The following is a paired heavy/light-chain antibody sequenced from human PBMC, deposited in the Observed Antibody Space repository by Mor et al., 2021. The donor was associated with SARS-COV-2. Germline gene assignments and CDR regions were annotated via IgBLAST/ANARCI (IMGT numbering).Heavy chain of an antibody. CDR2: ISGGGDTI. CDR3: ARDVEADGDYVGHPDAFDI. V-gene: IGHV3-48*02. J-gene: IGHJ3*02. CDR1: GFIFHRFS. D-gene: IGHD4-17*01. Sequence: EVQLVESGGGLVHRGGSLRLSCAASGFIFHRFSLNWVRQAPGKGLEWLSYISGGGDTIYYADSVKGRFTVSRDSAQNSLYLQMNSLRDEDTAVYYCARDVEADGDYVGHPDAFDIWGPGTLVTVSS.
Light chain of an antibody. V-gene: IGLV3-25*03. J-gene: IGLJ2*01. Sequence: SYELTQPPSVSVSPGQTARITCSGDALPKQYTYWYQQKPGQAPVMVIYKDIKRPSGIPERFSGSSSGTRVTLTISAVQAEDEGDYYCQSTDSSTNSVVFGGGTKLIVL. CDR1: ALPKQY. CDR2: KDI. CDR3: QSTDSSTNSVV.